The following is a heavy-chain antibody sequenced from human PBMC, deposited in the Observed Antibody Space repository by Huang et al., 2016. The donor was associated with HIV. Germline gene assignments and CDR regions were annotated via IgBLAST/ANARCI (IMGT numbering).Heavy chain of an antibody. CDR2: IIPNFGTA. J-gene: IGHJ4*02. D-gene: IGHD3-22*01. CDR3: ARARGYYDSSVSYYFDY. Sequence: QVQLVQSGAEVKKPGSSVKVSCKASGGTFSSYAISWVRQAPGQGLEWMGGIIPNFGTANYGQKFQGRVTITADESTSTAYMELSSLRSEDTAVYYCARARGYYDSSVSYYFDYWGQGTLVTVSS. V-gene: IGHV1-69*13. CDR1: GGTFSSYA.